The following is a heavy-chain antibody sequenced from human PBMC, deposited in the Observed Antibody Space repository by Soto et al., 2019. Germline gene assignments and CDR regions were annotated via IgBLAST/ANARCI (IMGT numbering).Heavy chain of an antibody. CDR3: ARLGGNYDSSGYYYYGMDV. CDR2: IWYDGSNK. Sequence: QVQLVESGGGVVQPGRSLRLSCAASGFTFSSYGMHWVRQAPGKGLEWVAVIWYDGSNKYYADSVKGRFTISRDNSKNILYRQMNSLRAEDTAVYYCARLGGNYDSSGYYYYGMDVWGQGTTVTVSS. D-gene: IGHD3-22*01. CDR1: GFTFSSYG. V-gene: IGHV3-33*01. J-gene: IGHJ6*02.